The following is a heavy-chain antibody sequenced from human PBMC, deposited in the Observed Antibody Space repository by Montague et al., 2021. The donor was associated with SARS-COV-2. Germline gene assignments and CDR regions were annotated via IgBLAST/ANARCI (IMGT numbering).Heavy chain of an antibody. D-gene: IGHD5-18*01. CDR3: AREQGYSYGDEGYYYHGMDV. Sequence: SLRLSLSASGFTFSSYPMHWVRQAPGKGLEWVAVISYDGRKKFYADSVKGRFTISRDNSKNRLYLQMNSLRDEDTAVYHCAREQGYSYGDEGYYYHGMDVWGQGTTVTVPS. V-gene: IGHV3-30-3*01. CDR1: GFTFSSYP. CDR2: ISYDGRKK. J-gene: IGHJ6*02.